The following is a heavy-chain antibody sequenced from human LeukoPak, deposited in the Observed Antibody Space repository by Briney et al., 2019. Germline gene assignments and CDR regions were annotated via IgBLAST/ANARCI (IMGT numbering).Heavy chain of an antibody. CDR3: ARDPLDYGDYEVDY. J-gene: IGHJ4*02. CDR2: IIPILGIA. CDR1: GGTFSSYA. V-gene: IGHV1-69*04. Sequence: SVKVSCKASGGTFSSYAISWVRQAPGQGLEWMGRIIPILGIANYAQKLQGRVTITADKSTSTAYMELSSLRSEDTAVYYCARDPLDYGDYEVDYWGQGTLVTVSS. D-gene: IGHD4-17*01.